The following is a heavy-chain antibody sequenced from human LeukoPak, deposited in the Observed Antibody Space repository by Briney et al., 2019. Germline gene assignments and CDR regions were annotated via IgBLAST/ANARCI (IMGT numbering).Heavy chain of an antibody. D-gene: IGHD1-26*01. Sequence: GGPLRLSCAASGFILSNSGMHWIRQAPGKGLEWVAVISYDGRNIYYADSVKGRFTTSRDDSKNTLYLQMNSLRPEDTAVYFCANNLGKRTPQEEFDVWGHGTTVTVSS. J-gene: IGHJ6*02. CDR3: ANNLGKRTPQEEFDV. CDR2: ISYDGRNI. CDR1: GFILSNSG. V-gene: IGHV3-30*18.